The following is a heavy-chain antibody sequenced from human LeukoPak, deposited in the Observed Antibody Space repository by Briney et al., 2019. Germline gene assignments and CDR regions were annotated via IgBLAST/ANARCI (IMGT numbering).Heavy chain of an antibody. CDR1: GGSFSGYY. CDR3: ARVVAVAGYFDY. CDR2: INHSGST. Sequence: SETLSLTCAVYGGSFSGYYWSWIRQPPGKGLEWIGEINHSGSTNYNPSLKSRVTMSVDTSKNQFSQKLSSVTAADTAVYYCARVVAVAGYFDYWGQGTLVTVSS. D-gene: IGHD6-19*01. V-gene: IGHV4-34*01. J-gene: IGHJ4*02.